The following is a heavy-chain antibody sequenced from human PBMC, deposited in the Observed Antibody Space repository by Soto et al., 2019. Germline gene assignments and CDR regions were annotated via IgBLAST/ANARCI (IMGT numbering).Heavy chain of an antibody. CDR3: ATAAIGSWLPHY. CDR1: GFIFSDAW. J-gene: IGHJ4*02. Sequence: GGSLRLSCAASGFIFSDAWMNWVRQAPGKGLEWVGRLESKTDGGTTDYAAPVKDRFTISRDDSKNTLHLQMDSLKTEDTGVYYCATAAIGSWLPHYWGQGTLVTVSS. D-gene: IGHD1-26*01. V-gene: IGHV3-15*04. CDR2: LESKTDGGTT.